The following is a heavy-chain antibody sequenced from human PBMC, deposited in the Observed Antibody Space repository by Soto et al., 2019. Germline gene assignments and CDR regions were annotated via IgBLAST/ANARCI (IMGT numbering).Heavy chain of an antibody. CDR2: IFSSGST. D-gene: IGHD2-2*01. CDR3: ARVGYCSSTPCWPIGYFEY. CDR1: GDSISSFY. V-gene: IGHV4-59*01. J-gene: IGHJ4*02. Sequence: QVQLQESGPGLVKPSETLSLTCTVSGDSISSFYWTWIRQPPGKGLEWVGYIFSSGSTNYNPSLKSRVTISVDTSKNQFSLKLTSVTAADTAVYYCARVGYCSSTPCWPIGYFEYWGQGTLVTVSS.